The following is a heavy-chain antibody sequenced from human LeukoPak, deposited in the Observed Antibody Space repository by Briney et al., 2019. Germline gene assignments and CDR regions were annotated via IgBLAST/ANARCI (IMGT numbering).Heavy chain of an antibody. V-gene: IGHV1-2*06. CDR2: INPNSGGT. J-gene: IGHJ4*02. CDR1: GYTFTGYY. D-gene: IGHD6-19*01. CDR3: ARDHRYSSGWYVGY. Sequence: ASVKVSCKASGYTFTGYYMHWVRQAPGQGLEWMGRINPNSGGTNYAQKFQGRVTITTDESTSTAYMELSSLRSEDTAVYYCARDHRYSSGWYVGYWGQGTLVTVSS.